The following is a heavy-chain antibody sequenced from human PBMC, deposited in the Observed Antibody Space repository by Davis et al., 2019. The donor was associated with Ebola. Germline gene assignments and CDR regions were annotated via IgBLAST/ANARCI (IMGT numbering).Heavy chain of an antibody. J-gene: IGHJ4*02. Sequence: GESLKISCAASGFTFSSYSMNWVRQAPGKGLEWVSYISSSSSTIYYADSVKGRLTISRDNAKNSLYLQMNSLRDEDTAVYYCARGYSSGLDYWGQGTLVTVSS. V-gene: IGHV3-48*02. D-gene: IGHD6-19*01. CDR3: ARGYSSGLDY. CDR1: GFTFSSYS. CDR2: ISSSSSTI.